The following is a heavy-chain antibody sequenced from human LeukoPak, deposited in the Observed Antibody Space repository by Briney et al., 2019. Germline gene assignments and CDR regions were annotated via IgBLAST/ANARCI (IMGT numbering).Heavy chain of an antibody. CDR3: ARMYDFWSGYYDY. CDR1: GFTFSSYN. J-gene: IGHJ4*02. V-gene: IGHV3-21*01. Sequence: PGGSLRLSCAASGFTFSSYNMNWVRQAPGKRLEWVSSISLVSGHIYYAESVKGRFTISRDDAKNSLYLQMNSLRAEDTAVYYCARMYDFWSGYYDYWGQGTLVTVSS. D-gene: IGHD3-3*01. CDR2: ISLVSGHI.